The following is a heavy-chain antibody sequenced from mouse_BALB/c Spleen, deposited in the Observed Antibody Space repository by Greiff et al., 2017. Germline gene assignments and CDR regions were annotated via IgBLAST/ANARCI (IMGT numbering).Heavy chain of an antibody. CDR1: GFSLTSYG. D-gene: IGHD2-2*01. CDR2: IWAGGST. V-gene: IGHV2-9*02. J-gene: IGHJ3*01. Sequence: VKLQQSGPGLVAPSQSLSITCTVSGFSLTSYGVHWVRQPPGKGLEWLGVIWAGGSTNYNSALMSRLSISKDNSKSQVFLKMNSLQTDDTAMYYCARDYGYDEAWFAYWGQGTLVTVSA. CDR3: ARDYGYDEAWFAY.